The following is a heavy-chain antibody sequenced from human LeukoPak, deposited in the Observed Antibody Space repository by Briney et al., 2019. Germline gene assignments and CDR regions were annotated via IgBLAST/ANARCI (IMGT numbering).Heavy chain of an antibody. D-gene: IGHD3-3*01. V-gene: IGHV4-34*01. Sequence: SETLSLTCAVYGGSFSGYYWSWIRQPPGKGLEWIGEINHSGSTNYNPSLKSRVTISVDTSKNQFSLKLSSVTAADTAVYYCARGLYDFWSGYYGLNWFDPWGQETLVTVSS. CDR3: ARGLYDFWSGYYGLNWFDP. CDR1: GGSFSGYY. J-gene: IGHJ5*02. CDR2: INHSGST.